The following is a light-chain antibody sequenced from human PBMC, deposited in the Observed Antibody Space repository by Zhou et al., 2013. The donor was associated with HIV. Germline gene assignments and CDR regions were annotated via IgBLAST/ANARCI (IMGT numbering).Light chain of an antibody. CDR2: DAS. CDR3: QQYGSSRIT. J-gene: IGKJ5*01. Sequence: EIVMTQSPATLSVSPGERATLSCRASQSVSSSYLAWYQQKPGLAPRLLIYDASSRATGIPDRFSGSGSGTDFTLTISRLEPEDFAVYYCQQYGSSRITFGQGTRLEIK. V-gene: IGKV3D-20*01. CDR1: QSVSSSY.